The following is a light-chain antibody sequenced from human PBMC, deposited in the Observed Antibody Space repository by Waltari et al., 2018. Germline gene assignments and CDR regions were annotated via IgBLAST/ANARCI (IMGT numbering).Light chain of an antibody. Sequence: EIVMTQSPATLSVSPGERATLSCRASQNVDSNLAWYPHKPGQAPRLLIYGASTRATGIPARCSGSGSGTEFTLTISSLQSEDFAIYYCQQYNNWPPEDTFGRGTKLEI. V-gene: IGKV3-15*01. CDR2: GAS. CDR1: QNVDSN. J-gene: IGKJ2*01. CDR3: QQYNNWPPEDT.